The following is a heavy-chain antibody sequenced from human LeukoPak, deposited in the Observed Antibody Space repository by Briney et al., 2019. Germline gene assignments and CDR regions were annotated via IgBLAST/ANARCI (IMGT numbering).Heavy chain of an antibody. J-gene: IGHJ3*02. D-gene: IGHD3-9*01. V-gene: IGHV3-21*01. Sequence: GGSLRLSCAASGFTFSSYSMNWVRQAPGKELEWVSSISSSSSYIYYADSVKGRFTISRDNAKNSLYLQMNSLRAEDTAVYYCARGTRGILIGNDAFDIWGQGTMVTVSS. CDR2: ISSSSSYI. CDR3: ARGTRGILIGNDAFDI. CDR1: GFTFSSYS.